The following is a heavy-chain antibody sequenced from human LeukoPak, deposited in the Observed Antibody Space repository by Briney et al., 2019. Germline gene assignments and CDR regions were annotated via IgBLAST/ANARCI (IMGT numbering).Heavy chain of an antibody. Sequence: PGGSLRLSCAASGLIFSSYWMSWVRQAPGKGLEWVANIKEDGSEQYYVGSLKGRFTISRDNAKNSLYLQMNSLRAEDTAVYYCARDSFETDIDYWGQGTLVTVSS. V-gene: IGHV3-7*01. J-gene: IGHJ4*02. D-gene: IGHD1-14*01. CDR2: IKEDGSEQ. CDR1: GLIFSSYW. CDR3: ARDSFETDIDY.